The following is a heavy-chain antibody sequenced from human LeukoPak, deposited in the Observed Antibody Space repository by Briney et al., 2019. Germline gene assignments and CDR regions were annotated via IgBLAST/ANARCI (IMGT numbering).Heavy chain of an antibody. J-gene: IGHJ4*02. CDR1: VYRFTSYL. CDR2: IYPGDSAT. Sequence: HGESLKISLKGSVYRFTSYLITGVRQMPGKGLEWMGIIYPGDSATRYSPSFQGQVTISANKSISTAFKQWSSLKASATAMYCGARIASGWMNYWGQGTLVTVSS. V-gene: IGHV5-51*01. CDR3: ARIASGWMNY. D-gene: IGHD6-19*01.